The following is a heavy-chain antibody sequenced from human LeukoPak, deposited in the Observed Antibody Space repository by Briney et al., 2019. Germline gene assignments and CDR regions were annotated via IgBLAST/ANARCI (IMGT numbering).Heavy chain of an antibody. J-gene: IGHJ3*02. V-gene: IGHV4-30-4*01. CDR1: GGSISSGDYY. CDR3: ARENLMVRGNAFDI. D-gene: IGHD3-10*01. Sequence: SETLSLTCTVSGGSISSGDYYWSWIRQPPGKGLEWIGYIYYSGSTYYNPSLKSRVTISVDTSKNQFSLKLSSVTAADTAVYYCARENLMVRGNAFDIWGQRTMVTVSS. CDR2: IYYSGST.